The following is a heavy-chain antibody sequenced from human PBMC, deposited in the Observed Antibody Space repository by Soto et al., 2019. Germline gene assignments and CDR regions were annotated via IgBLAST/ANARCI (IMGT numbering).Heavy chain of an antibody. D-gene: IGHD7-27*01. CDR1: GYNFTTFW. CDR3: ARPITGDDAFDI. Sequence: GESLKISCKGSGYNFTTFWIAWVRQMPGKGLECMGIIYPGDSDTRYSPSFPGQVTISADKSISTAYLQWSSLKASDTAMYYCARPITGDDAFDIWGQGTMVTVSS. CDR2: IYPGDSDT. J-gene: IGHJ3*02. V-gene: IGHV5-51*01.